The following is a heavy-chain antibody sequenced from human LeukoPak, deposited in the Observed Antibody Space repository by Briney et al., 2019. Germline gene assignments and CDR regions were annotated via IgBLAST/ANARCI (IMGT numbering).Heavy chain of an antibody. D-gene: IGHD2-15*01. CDR3: ARDGPGVAAHY. J-gene: IGHJ4*02. CDR2: IYHSGST. CDR1: GGSISSSNW. V-gene: IGHV4-4*02. Sequence: PSGTPSLTCAVSGGSISSSNWWSWVRQPPGKGLEWIGEIYHSGSTNYNPSLKSRVIITVDKSKNQFSLKLSSVTAADTAVYYCARDGPGVAAHYWGQGTLVTVSS.